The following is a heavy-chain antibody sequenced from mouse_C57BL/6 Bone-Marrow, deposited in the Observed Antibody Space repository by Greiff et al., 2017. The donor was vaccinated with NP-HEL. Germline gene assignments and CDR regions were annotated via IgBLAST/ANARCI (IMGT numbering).Heavy chain of an antibody. D-gene: IGHD2-3*01. CDR3: TRAEGYFPRFAY. CDR2: ISSGGDYI. CDR1: GFTFSSYA. Sequence: EVKLVESGEGLVKPGGSLKLSCAASGFTFSSYAMSWVRPTPEKRLEWVAYISSGGDYIYYVDTVKGRFTISRDNARNTLYLQMSSLKSEDTAMYYCTRAEGYFPRFAYWGQGTLVTVSA. V-gene: IGHV5-9-1*02. J-gene: IGHJ3*01.